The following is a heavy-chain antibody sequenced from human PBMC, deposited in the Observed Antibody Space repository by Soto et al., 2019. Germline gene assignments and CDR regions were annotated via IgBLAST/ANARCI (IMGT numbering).Heavy chain of an antibody. CDR3: ARGRLHRYYFDY. J-gene: IGHJ4*02. CDR1: GGSISSYY. V-gene: IGHV4-59*01. CDR2: IYYSGST. Sequence: SETLSLTCTVSGGSISSYYWSWIRQPPGKGLEWIGYIYYSGSTNYNPSLKSRVTISVDTSKNQFSLKLSSVNAADTAVYYCARGRLHRYYFDYWGQGSLVTGSS. D-gene: IGHD6-25*01.